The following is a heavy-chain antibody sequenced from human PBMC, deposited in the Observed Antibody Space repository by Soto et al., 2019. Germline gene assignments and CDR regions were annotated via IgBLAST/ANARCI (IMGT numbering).Heavy chain of an antibody. J-gene: IGHJ4*02. V-gene: IGHV3-21*01. CDR2: ISSSSSYI. Sequence: LRLSCAASGFTFSSYSMNWVRQAPGKGLEWVSSISSSSSYIYYADSVKGRFTISRDNAKNSLYLQMNSLRAEDTAVYYCAREGAYCSSTSCTSIVYWGQGTLVTVSS. CDR3: AREGAYCSSTSCTSIVY. D-gene: IGHD2-2*01. CDR1: GFTFSSYS.